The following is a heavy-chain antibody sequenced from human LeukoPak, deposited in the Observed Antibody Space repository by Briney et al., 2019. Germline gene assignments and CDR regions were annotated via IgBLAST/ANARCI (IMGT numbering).Heavy chain of an antibody. CDR2: ISAYNGNT. CDR1: GYTFTSYA. V-gene: IGHV1-18*01. J-gene: IGHJ6*02. Sequence: GASVKVSCKASGYTFTSYAMHWVRQAPGQGLEWMGWISAYNGNTNYAQKLQGRVTMTTDTSTSTAYMELRSLRSDDTAVYYCASGSGSYGDHYYYYYGMDVWGQGTTVTVSS. CDR3: ASGSGSYGDHYYYYYGMDV. D-gene: IGHD3-10*01.